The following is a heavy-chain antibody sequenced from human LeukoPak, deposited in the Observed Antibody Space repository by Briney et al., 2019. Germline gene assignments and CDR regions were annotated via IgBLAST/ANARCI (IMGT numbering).Heavy chain of an antibody. D-gene: IGHD5-24*01. V-gene: IGHV3-23*01. J-gene: IGHJ4*02. CDR3: IGGGLQGIY. CDR1: GFTFSSYA. CDR2: ISGSGGST. Sequence: PGGSLRLSCAASGFTFSSYAMSWVRQAPGKGLEWVSAISGSGGSTYYADSVKGRFTISRDNSKNTLYMQMDSLRAEDTAVYYCIGGGLQGIYWGQGTLVTVSS.